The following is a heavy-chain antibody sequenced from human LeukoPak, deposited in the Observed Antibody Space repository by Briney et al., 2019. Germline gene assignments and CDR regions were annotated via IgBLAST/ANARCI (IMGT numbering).Heavy chain of an antibody. CDR3: AKSPRYFDWLLVTLYYFDY. V-gene: IGHV3-23*01. J-gene: IGHJ4*02. CDR2: ISGSGGST. Sequence: PGGSLRLSCAASGFTFSSYAMSWVRQAPGKGLEWVSAISGSGGSTYYADSVKGRFTISRDNSKNTLYLQMNSLRAEDTAVYYCAKSPRYFDWLLVTLYYFDYWGQGTLVTVSS. CDR1: GFTFSSYA. D-gene: IGHD3-9*01.